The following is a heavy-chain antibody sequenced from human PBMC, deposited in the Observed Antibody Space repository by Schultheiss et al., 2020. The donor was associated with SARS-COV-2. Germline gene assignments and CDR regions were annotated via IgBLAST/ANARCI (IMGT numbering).Heavy chain of an antibody. Sequence: LKISCAASGFTVSSNYMSWVRQAPGKGLEWVSDISGTSGDTLYSDSVKGRFTISRDNPKSSLYLQMSSLRAEDTAVYYCARGWRSFHMDVWGKGTTVTVSS. CDR2: ISGTSGDT. D-gene: IGHD5-24*01. J-gene: IGHJ6*03. V-gene: IGHV3-53*01. CDR1: GFTVSSNY. CDR3: ARGWRSFHMDV.